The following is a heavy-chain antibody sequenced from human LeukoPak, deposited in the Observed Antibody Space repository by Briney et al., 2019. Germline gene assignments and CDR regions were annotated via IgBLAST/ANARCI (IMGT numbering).Heavy chain of an antibody. CDR3: ARSPGDYYDSSGYPDY. V-gene: IGHV4-34*01. CDR1: GGSFSGYY. J-gene: IGHJ4*02. CDR2: INHSGST. D-gene: IGHD3-22*01. Sequence: PSETLSLTCPVYGGSFSGYYWSWIRQPPGKGLEWIGEINHSGSTNYNPSLKSRVTISVDTSKNQFSLKLSSVTAADTAVYYCARSPGDYYDSSGYPDYWGQGTLSPSPQ.